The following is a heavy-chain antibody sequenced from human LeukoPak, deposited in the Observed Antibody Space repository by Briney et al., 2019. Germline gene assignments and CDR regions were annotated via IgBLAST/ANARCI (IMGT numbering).Heavy chain of an antibody. D-gene: IGHD5-18*01. V-gene: IGHV1-24*01. CDR3: ARGPRGYSYGPAGYYMDV. CDR1: GYTLTELS. Sequence: ASVKVSCKVSGYTLTELSMHWVRQAPGKGLEWMGGFDPEDGETIYAQKFQGRVTMTEDTSTDTAYMELSSLRSEDTAVYYCARGPRGYSYGPAGYYMDVWGKGTTVTVSS. CDR2: FDPEDGET. J-gene: IGHJ6*03.